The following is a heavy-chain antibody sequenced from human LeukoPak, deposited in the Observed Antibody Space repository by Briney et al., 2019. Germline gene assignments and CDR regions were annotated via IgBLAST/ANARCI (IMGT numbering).Heavy chain of an antibody. V-gene: IGHV3-21*01. Sequence: GGSLRLSCAASGFTFSSYWMTWVRQAPGKGLEWVSSISSGSNYIYYADSVKGRFIISRDNAKDSLYLQMNSLRAEDTAVYYCARLSWDAFDIWGQGTVVTVSS. D-gene: IGHD2/OR15-2a*01. CDR1: GFTFSSYW. J-gene: IGHJ3*02. CDR2: ISSGSNYI. CDR3: ARLSWDAFDI.